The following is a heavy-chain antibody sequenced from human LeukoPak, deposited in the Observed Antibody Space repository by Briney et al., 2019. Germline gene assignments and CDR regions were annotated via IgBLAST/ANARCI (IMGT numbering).Heavy chain of an antibody. Sequence: PSETLSLTCTVSGGSISSGGYYWSWIRQHPGKGLEWIGYIYYSGSTYYNPSLKSRVTIPVDTSKNQFSLKLSSVTAAGTAVYYCARGSPYDYIWGSYRPHFFDYWGQGTLVTVSS. D-gene: IGHD3-16*02. CDR2: IYYSGST. J-gene: IGHJ4*02. CDR1: GGSISSGGYY. V-gene: IGHV4-31*03. CDR3: ARGSPYDYIWGSYRPHFFDY.